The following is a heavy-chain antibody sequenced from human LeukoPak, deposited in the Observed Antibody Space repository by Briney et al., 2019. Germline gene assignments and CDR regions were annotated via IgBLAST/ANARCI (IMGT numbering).Heavy chain of an antibody. CDR1: GFTVSSNY. D-gene: IGHD1-26*01. J-gene: IGHJ3*02. CDR3: AKGGASFDDAFDI. CDR2: ISWNSGSI. Sequence: GGSLRLSCAASGFTVSSNYMSWVRQAPGKGLEWVSGISWNSGSIGYADSVKGRFTISRDNAKNSLYLQMNGLRAEDMALYYCAKGGASFDDAFDIWGQGTMVTVSS. V-gene: IGHV3-9*03.